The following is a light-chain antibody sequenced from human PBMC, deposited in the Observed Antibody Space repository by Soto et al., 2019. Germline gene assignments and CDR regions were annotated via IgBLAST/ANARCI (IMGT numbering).Light chain of an antibody. J-gene: IGLJ3*02. Sequence: QAVVTQDPSFSVSPGGTVTLTCGLSSGSVSTSYYPSWYQQTPGQAPRTLIYTTTTRSSGVPDRFSGSILGDKAALTITGAQADDEADYYCVLYMGSGISVFGGGTKVTVL. CDR3: VLYMGSGISV. V-gene: IGLV8-61*01. CDR1: SGSVSTSYY. CDR2: TTT.